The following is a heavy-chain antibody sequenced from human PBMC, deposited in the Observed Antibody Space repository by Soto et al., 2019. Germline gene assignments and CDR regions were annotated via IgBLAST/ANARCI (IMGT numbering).Heavy chain of an antibody. D-gene: IGHD3-3*01. J-gene: IGHJ5*02. CDR1: GGPIRRCEYF. Sequence: PSETLSLTCTVSGGPIRRCEYFWSWVRPPPGKGLGVIVYIYYSGSTYYNPSLKSRVTISVDTSKNQFSLKLSSVTAADTAVYYCARVNTYYDFWSGPTQYNWFDPWGQGTLVTVSS. V-gene: IGHV4-30-4*01. CDR3: ARVNTYYDFWSGPTQYNWFDP. CDR2: IYYSGST.